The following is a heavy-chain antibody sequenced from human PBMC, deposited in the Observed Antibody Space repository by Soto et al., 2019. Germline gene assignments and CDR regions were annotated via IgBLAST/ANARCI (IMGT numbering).Heavy chain of an antibody. D-gene: IGHD6-13*01. CDR1: GGTFSSYA. V-gene: IGHV1-69*13. CDR3: ARFIEDAGDEDSSWYWAGYYYGMDV. CDR2: IIPIFGTA. Sequence: GASVKVSCKASGGTFSSYAISWLRQSPGQGLEWMGGIIPIFGTANYAQKFQGRVTITADESTSTAYMELSSLRSEDTAVYYCARFIEDAGDEDSSWYWAGYYYGMDVWGQGTTVTVSS. J-gene: IGHJ6*02.